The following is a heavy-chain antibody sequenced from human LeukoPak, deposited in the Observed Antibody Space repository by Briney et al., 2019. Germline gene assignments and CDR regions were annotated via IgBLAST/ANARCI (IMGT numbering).Heavy chain of an antibody. CDR2: ISSSSSTI. Sequence: GGSLRLSCAASGFTFSDYYMSWIRQAPGKGLEWVSYISSSSSTIYYADSVKGRFTISRDNAKNSLYLQMNSLRAEDTAIYYCARDLKYSSGWYIDYWGQGTLVTVSS. V-gene: IGHV3-11*01. D-gene: IGHD6-19*01. J-gene: IGHJ4*02. CDR3: ARDLKYSSGWYIDY. CDR1: GFTFSDYY.